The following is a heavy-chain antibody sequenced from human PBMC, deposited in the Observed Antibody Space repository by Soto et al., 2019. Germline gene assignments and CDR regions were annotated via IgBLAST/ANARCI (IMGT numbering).Heavy chain of an antibody. V-gene: IGHV4-39*01. D-gene: IGHD3-10*01. J-gene: IGHJ4*02. CDR1: GGSISSSSYY. CDR2: IYYSGST. Sequence: PSETLSLTCTVSGGSISSSSYYWGWIRQPPGKGLEWIGSIYYSGSTYYNPSLKSRVTISVDTSKNQFSLKLSSVTAADTAVYYCARHVSRTMVRGVTSFDYWGQGTLVTVSS. CDR3: ARHVSRTMVRGVTSFDY.